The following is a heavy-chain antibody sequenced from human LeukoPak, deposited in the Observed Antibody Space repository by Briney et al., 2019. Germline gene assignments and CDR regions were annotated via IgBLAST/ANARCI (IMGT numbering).Heavy chain of an antibody. V-gene: IGHV4-34*01. D-gene: IGHD6-13*01. CDR3: ARGRRIAAAGICVDY. J-gene: IGHJ4*02. Sequence: SETLSLTCAVYGGSFSGYYWSWIRQPPGKGLEWIGEINHSGSTNYNPSLKSRVTISVDTSKNQFSLKLSSVTAADTAVYYCARGRRIAAAGICVDYWGQGTLVTVSS. CDR2: INHSGST. CDR1: GGSFSGYY.